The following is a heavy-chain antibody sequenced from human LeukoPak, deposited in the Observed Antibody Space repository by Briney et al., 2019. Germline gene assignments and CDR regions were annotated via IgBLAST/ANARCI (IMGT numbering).Heavy chain of an antibody. J-gene: IGHJ4*02. D-gene: IGHD3-16*02. Sequence: PSETLSLTCTVSGGSVSSGSYYWSWIRQPPGKGLEWIGYIYYSGSTNYNPSLKSRVTISVDTSKNQFSLKLSSVTATDTAVHYCARGEGNYVWGSYRYSYYFDYWGQGTLVTVSS. CDR3: ARGEGNYVWGSYRYSYYFDY. V-gene: IGHV4-61*01. CDR2: IYYSGST. CDR1: GGSVSSGSYY.